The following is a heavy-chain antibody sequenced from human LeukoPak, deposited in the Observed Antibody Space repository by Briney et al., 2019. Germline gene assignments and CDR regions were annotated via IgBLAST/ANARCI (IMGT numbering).Heavy chain of an antibody. D-gene: IGHD3-22*01. CDR1: GFTVSSYY. CDR2: IHSGGRI. CDR3: AKGSRYYYDSSGYSDY. Sequence: GGSLRLSCAASGFTVSSYYMSWVRQAPGKGLEWVSVIHSGGRIYYADSVKGRFTISRDNSKNTLYLQMNSLRAEDTAVYYCAKGSRYYYDSSGYSDYWGQGTLVTVSS. J-gene: IGHJ4*02. V-gene: IGHV3-66*01.